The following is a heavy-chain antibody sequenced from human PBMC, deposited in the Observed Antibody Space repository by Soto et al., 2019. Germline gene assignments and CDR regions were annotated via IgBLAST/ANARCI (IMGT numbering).Heavy chain of an antibody. V-gene: IGHV4-59*01. J-gene: IGHJ4*02. CDR1: AGSISRYY. CDR3: VGSLMSRAMESFDY. Sequence: HVQLQESGPGPVKPSEPLSLTCSVSAGSISRYYWGWVRQSPGEGLEWIAHISYTVDASYNPSLESRVTISLDTSKNQNALSLMSVTAADTAVYYCVGSLMSRAMESFDYWGQGTLVTVTS. CDR2: ISYTVDA. D-gene: IGHD5-18*01.